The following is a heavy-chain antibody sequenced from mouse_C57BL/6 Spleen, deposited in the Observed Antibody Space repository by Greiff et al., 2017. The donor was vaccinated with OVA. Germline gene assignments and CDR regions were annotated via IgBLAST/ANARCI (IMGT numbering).Heavy chain of an antibody. CDR1: GFNIKNTY. Sequence: VQLQQSVAELVRPGASVKLSCTASGFNIKNTYMHWVKQRPDQGLEWIGRIDPANGNTKYPPKFQGKATITADTSSNTAYLQLSSLTSEDTAIYYCAFTTVVSYWYFGVWGTGTTVTVSS. V-gene: IGHV14-3*01. J-gene: IGHJ1*03. CDR3: AFTTVVSYWYFGV. D-gene: IGHD1-1*01. CDR2: IDPANGNT.